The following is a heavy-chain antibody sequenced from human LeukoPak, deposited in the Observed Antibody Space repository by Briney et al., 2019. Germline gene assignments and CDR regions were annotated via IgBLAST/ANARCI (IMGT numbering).Heavy chain of an antibody. D-gene: IGHD4-17*01. CDR2: ISGSGGST. Sequence: GGSLRLSCAASGFTFSSYAMSWVRQAPGKGLEWVSAISGSGGSTYYADSVKGRFTISRDNSKNTLYLQMNSLRAEDTAVYYGAKSSRLRLYYFDYWGQGTLVTVSS. CDR3: AKSSRLRLYYFDY. V-gene: IGHV3-23*01. CDR1: GFTFSSYA. J-gene: IGHJ4*02.